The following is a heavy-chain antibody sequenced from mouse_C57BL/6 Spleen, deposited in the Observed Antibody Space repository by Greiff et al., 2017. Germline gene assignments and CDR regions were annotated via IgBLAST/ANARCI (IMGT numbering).Heavy chain of an antibody. CDR3: AKGGGWFDY. Sequence: EVKLVQSGGGLVKPGASVKLSCTASGFTFSDYGMHWVRQAPEKGLEWVANISSGSSTIYYADTLKGRFTISRDNAKNTPFLQMTSLRSEDTAMYYCAKGGGWFDYWGQGTLVTVSA. V-gene: IGHV5-17*01. J-gene: IGHJ3*01. CDR1: GFTFSDYG. CDR2: ISSGSSTI.